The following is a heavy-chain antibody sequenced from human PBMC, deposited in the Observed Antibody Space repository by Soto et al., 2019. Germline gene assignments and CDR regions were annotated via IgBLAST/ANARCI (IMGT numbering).Heavy chain of an antibody. J-gene: IGHJ4*02. CDR1: GFTFSSYA. CDR2: ISGSGGST. Sequence: GGSLRLSCAASGFTFSSYAMSWVRQAPGKGLEWVSAISGSGGSTYYADSVKGRFTISRNNSKNTLYLKMNSLRAEDTAVYYCAKDQEGIQLWSPSYWGQGTLVTVSS. V-gene: IGHV3-23*01. CDR3: AKDQEGIQLWSPSY. D-gene: IGHD5-18*01.